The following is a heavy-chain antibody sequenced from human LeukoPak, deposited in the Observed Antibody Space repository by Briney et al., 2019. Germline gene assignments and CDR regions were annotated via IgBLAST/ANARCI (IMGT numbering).Heavy chain of an antibody. D-gene: IGHD3-22*01. CDR3: AKDQSRVGSYYLVITNIDY. J-gene: IGHJ4*02. CDR2: ISYDGSNK. Sequence: PGGSLRLSCAASRFTFSSYGIHWVRQAPGKGLEWVAVISYDGSNKYYADSVKGRFTISRDNSKNTLYLQMNSLRAEDTAVYYCAKDQSRVGSYYLVITNIDYWGQGTLVTVSS. V-gene: IGHV3-30*18. CDR1: RFTFSSYG.